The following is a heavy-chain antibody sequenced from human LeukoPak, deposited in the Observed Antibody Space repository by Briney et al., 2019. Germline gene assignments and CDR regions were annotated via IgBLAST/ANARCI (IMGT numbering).Heavy chain of an antibody. V-gene: IGHV3-21*01. CDR2: ISSSSSYI. CDR1: GFTFSSYN. J-gene: IGHJ4*02. Sequence: GGSLRLSCAASGFTFSSYNMNWVRQAPGKGLEWVSSISSSSSYIYYADSVKGRFTISRDNARNSLYLEMNSLRAEDTAVYSCARGAWSENPFDYWGQGTLVTVSS. CDR3: ARGAWSENPFDY. D-gene: IGHD1-14*01.